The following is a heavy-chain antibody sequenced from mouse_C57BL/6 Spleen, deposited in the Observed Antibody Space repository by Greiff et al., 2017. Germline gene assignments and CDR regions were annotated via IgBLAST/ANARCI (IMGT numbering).Heavy chain of an antibody. CDR1: GYTFTDYY. J-gene: IGHJ3*01. CDR2: INPNNGGT. Sequence: EVQLQQSGPELVKPGASVKISCKASGYTFTDYYMNWVKQSHGKSLEWIGDINPNNGGTSYNQKFKGKATLTVDKSSSTAYMELRSLTSEDSAVYYCGRGLLLRWGFAYWGQGTLVTVSA. D-gene: IGHD1-1*01. CDR3: GRGLLLRWGFAY. V-gene: IGHV1-26*01.